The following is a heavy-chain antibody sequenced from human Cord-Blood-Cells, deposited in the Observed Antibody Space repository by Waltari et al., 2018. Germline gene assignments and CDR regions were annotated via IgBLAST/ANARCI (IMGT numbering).Heavy chain of an antibody. CDR1: GCTFSSYW. CDR3: ARDGKVQYYFDY. Sequence: EVQMVESGGGLVKPGGSLRLSCAASGCTFSSYWMHWARQAPGKGLVWVSRINSDGSSTSYADSVKGRFTISRDNAKNTLYLQMNSLRAEDTAVYYCARDGKVQYYFDYWGQGTLVTVSS. V-gene: IGHV3-74*01. CDR2: INSDGSST. D-gene: IGHD1-1*01. J-gene: IGHJ4*02.